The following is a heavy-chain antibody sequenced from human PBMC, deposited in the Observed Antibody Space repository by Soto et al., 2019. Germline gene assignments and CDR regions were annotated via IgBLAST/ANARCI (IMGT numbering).Heavy chain of an antibody. CDR3: AILVGGSMFDNSGKYDS. J-gene: IGHJ5*01. V-gene: IGHV3-30*03. D-gene: IGHD3-22*01. CDR1: GFTFSSSG. CDR2: IAYDGSKT. Sequence: QVQLVESGGGVVQPGRSLRLTCAASGFTFSSSGMHWVRQAPGKGLEWVALIAYDGSKTYYGDSVRGRFTISRDNSENTLFLQMNSLRAEDTAVYYCAILVGGSMFDNSGKYDSWGQGTLVTVSS.